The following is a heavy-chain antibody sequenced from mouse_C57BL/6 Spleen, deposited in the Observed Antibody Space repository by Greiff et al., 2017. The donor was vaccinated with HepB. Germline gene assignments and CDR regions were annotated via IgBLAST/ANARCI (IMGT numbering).Heavy chain of an antibody. D-gene: IGHD2-3*01. V-gene: IGHV5-17*01. J-gene: IGHJ3*01. CDR3: ARHYGYYLTWFAY. CDR1: GFTFSDYG. CDR2: ISSGSSTI. Sequence: EVMLVDSGGGLVKPGGSLKLSCAASGFTFSDYGMHWVRQAPEKGLEWVAYISSGSSTIYYADTVKGRFTISRDNAKNTLFLQMTSLRSEDTAMYYCARHYGYYLTWFAYWGQGTLVTVSA.